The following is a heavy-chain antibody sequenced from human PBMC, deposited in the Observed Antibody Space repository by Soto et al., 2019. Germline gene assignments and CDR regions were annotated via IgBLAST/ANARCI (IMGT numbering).Heavy chain of an antibody. Sequence: QVQLVESGGGVVQPGRSLRLSCAASGFTFSSYGMHWVRQAPGKGLEWVAVISYDGGNKYYADSVKGRFTISRDNSKNTLYLQMNSLRAEDTAVYYCAKAGSGSYYISSGGMDVWGQGTTVTVSS. J-gene: IGHJ6*02. D-gene: IGHD3-10*01. CDR1: GFTFSSYG. CDR3: AKAGSGSYYISSGGMDV. V-gene: IGHV3-30*18. CDR2: ISYDGGNK.